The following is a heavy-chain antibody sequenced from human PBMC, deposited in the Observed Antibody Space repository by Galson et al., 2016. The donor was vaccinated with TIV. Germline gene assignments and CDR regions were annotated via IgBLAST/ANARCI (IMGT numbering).Heavy chain of an antibody. CDR3: ARSDSYYKYAVDV. Sequence: SVKVSCKASGYSFTGYFMHWVRQAPGQGLEWMGWINPKTGATTYAQEFQGRITMTRDTSASTVYLDLNRLQSDDTAVYYCARSDSYYKYAVDVWGEGTPVTVSS. CDR2: INPKTGAT. D-gene: IGHD3-10*01. J-gene: IGHJ3*01. CDR1: GYSFTGYF. V-gene: IGHV1-2*02.